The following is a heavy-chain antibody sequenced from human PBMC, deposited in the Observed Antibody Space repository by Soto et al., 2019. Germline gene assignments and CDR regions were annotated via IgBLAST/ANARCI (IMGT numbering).Heavy chain of an antibody. J-gene: IGHJ5*02. CDR3: ARSEGEEGVVWFDT. CDR2: IRGSGAET. CDR1: GFSFSNYV. V-gene: IGHV3-23*01. Sequence: EVHLLESGGDLVQPGGSLRVSCVASGFSFSNYVMSWVRQAPGKGLEWVSGIRGSGAETHYADSVKGRFTISRDNSKNTVYLEMRSLNVGDTAVSYCARSEGEEGVVWFDTGGRGTLVTVSS. D-gene: IGHD1-26*01.